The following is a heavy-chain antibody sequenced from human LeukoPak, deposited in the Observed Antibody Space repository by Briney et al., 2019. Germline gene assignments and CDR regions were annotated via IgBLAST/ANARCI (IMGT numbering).Heavy chain of an antibody. CDR1: GFTFSSYW. J-gene: IGHJ6*03. CDR2: IKQDGSEK. D-gene: IGHD3-10*01. Sequence: GGSLRLSCAASGFTFSSYWMSWVRQAPGKGLEWVANIKQDGSEKYYVDSVKGRFTISRDNAKNSLYLQMNSLRAEDTAVYYCARVKAGYYYYMDVWGKGTTVTVSS. V-gene: IGHV3-7*03. CDR3: ARVKAGYYYYMDV.